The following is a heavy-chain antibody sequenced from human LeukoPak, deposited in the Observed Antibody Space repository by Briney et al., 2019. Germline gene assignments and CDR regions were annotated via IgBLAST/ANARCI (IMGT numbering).Heavy chain of an antibody. CDR3: ARAVLWFGELSYFDY. CDR2: IIPIFGTA. CDR1: GGTFSSYA. V-gene: IGHV1-69*06. D-gene: IGHD3-10*01. J-gene: IGHJ4*02. Sequence: GSSVKVSCKASGGTFSSYAVSWVRQAPGQGLEWMGGIIPIFGTANYAQKFQGRVTITADKSTGTAYMELSSLRSEDTAVYYCARAVLWFGELSYFDYWGQGTLVTVSS.